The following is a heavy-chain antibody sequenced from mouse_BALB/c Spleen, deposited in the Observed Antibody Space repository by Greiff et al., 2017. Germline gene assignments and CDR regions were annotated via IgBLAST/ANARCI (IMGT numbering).Heavy chain of an antibody. D-gene: IGHD2-14*01. V-gene: IGHV3-2*02. CDR2: ISYSGST. CDR1: GYSITSDYA. Sequence: EVKLQESGPGLVKPSQSLSLTCTVTGYSITSDYAWNWIRQFPGNKLEWMGYISYSGSTSYNPSLKSRISITRDTSKNQFFLQLNSVTTEDTATYYCARTGVRRGYFDYWGQGTTLTVSS. CDR3: ARTGVRRGYFDY. J-gene: IGHJ2*01.